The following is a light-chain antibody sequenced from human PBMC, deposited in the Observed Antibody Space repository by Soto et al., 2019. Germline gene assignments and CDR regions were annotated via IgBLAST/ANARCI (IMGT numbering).Light chain of an antibody. J-gene: IGKJ5*01. CDR3: QQRYNWPIT. V-gene: IGKV3-11*01. CDR1: QSVSGN. Sequence: EVVWTQSPGALSLSQGERATLSCMASQSVSGNIVWYQQKPGQAPRLLIYADSNRATGIPARFSGSGSGTDFTLTISSLEPEDFSVYYCQQRYNWPITSGQGTRLEIK. CDR2: ADS.